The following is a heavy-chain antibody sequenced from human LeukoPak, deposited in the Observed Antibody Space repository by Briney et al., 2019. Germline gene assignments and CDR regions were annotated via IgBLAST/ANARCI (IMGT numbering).Heavy chain of an antibody. Sequence: RTGGSLRLSCAAAGFSFSTFGMHWARRAPGKGLEWVAVIWNDGSKKFYAESVKGRFTISRDNSQNTLYLQMNRLSAEDTAVYYCGRDSLGGDYWGQGTLVTVSS. CDR2: IWNDGSKK. V-gene: IGHV3-33*08. CDR3: GRDSLGGDY. CDR1: GFSFSTFG. D-gene: IGHD3-16*01. J-gene: IGHJ4*02.